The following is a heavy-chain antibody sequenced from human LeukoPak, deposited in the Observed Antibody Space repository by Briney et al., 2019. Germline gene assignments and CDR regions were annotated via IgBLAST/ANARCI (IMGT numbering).Heavy chain of an antibody. J-gene: IGHJ3*02. D-gene: IGHD2-15*01. CDR1: GGSISSSSYY. CDR3: ARPWRQIVERAFDI. Sequence: PSETLSLTCTVSGGSISSSSYYWGWIRQPPGKGLEWIGSIYYSGSTYYNPSLKSRVTISVDTSKNQFSLKLSSVTAADTAMYYCARPWRQIVERAFDIWGQGTMVTVSS. V-gene: IGHV4-39*01. CDR2: IYYSGST.